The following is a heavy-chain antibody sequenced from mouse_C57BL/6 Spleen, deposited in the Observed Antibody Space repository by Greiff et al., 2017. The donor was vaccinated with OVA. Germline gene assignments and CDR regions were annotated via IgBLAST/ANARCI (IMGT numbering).Heavy chain of an antibody. V-gene: IGHV1-61*01. D-gene: IGHD1-1*01. J-gene: IGHJ3*01. Sequence: QVQLQQPGAELVRPGSSVKLSCKASGYTFTSYWMDWVKQRPGQGLEWIGNIYPSDSETHYNQKFKDKATLTVDKSSSTAYMQLSSLTSEDSAVYYCARSDYGSSYLFAYWGQGTLVTVSA. CDR2: IYPSDSET. CDR3: ARSDYGSSYLFAY. CDR1: GYTFTSYW.